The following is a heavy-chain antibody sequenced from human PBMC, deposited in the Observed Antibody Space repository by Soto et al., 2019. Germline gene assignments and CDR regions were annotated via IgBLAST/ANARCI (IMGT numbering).Heavy chain of an antibody. J-gene: IGHJ5*02. CDR1: GGTFSSYA. V-gene: IGHV1-69*01. Sequence: QXXLVQSGAEVKKPGSSVKVSCKASGGTFSSYAISWVXXXXXXGXXXMGGIIPIFGTANYAQKFQGRVTITADESTSTAYMELSSLRSEDTAVYYCAREVYSYGYYRWFDPWGQGTLVTVSS. CDR2: IIPIFGTA. CDR3: AREVYSYGYYRWFDP. D-gene: IGHD5-18*01.